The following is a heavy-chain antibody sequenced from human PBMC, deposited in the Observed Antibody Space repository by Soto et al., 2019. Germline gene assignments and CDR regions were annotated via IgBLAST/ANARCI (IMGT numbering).Heavy chain of an antibody. Sequence: PGESLKTSCKASGYSFTSYWSGWVRLMPGKGLEWMGIIYPGDSDTRYSPSFQGQVTISADKSISTAYLQWSSLKASDTAMYYCAAYSGSFYYGMDVWGQGTTVTVSS. D-gene: IGHD1-26*01. J-gene: IGHJ6*02. CDR3: AAYSGSFYYGMDV. V-gene: IGHV5-51*01. CDR2: IYPGDSDT. CDR1: GYSFTSYW.